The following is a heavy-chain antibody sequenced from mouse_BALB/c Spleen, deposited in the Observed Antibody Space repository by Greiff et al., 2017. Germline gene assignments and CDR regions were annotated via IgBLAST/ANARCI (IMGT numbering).Heavy chain of an antibody. D-gene: IGHD2-10*02. CDR3: ARDRYGNYRYFDV. CDR1: GFTFSDYY. V-gene: IGHV5-4*02. CDR2: ISDGGSYT. Sequence: EVQVVESGGGLVKPGGSLKLSCAASGFTFSDYYMYWVRQTPEKRLEWVATISDGGSYTYYPDSVKGRFTISRDNAKNNLYLQMRSLKSEDTAMYYCARDRYGNYRYFDVWGAGTTVTVSS. J-gene: IGHJ1*01.